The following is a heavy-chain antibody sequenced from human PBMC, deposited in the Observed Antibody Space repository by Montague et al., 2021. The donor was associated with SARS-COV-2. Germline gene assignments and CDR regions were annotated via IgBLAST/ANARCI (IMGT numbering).Heavy chain of an antibody. V-gene: IGHV4-59*01. CDR2: IYYSGST. D-gene: IGHD3-22*01. CDR1: GGSISSYY. J-gene: IGHJ3*02. CDR3: ARGGYYDYAFDI. Sequence: SETLSLTCTVSGGSISSYYWSWIRQPPGKGLEWIGYIYYSGSTNYNPSHKSRVTISVDTSKNQFSLKLSSVTAAGTAVYYCARGGYYDYAFDIWGQGTMVTVSS.